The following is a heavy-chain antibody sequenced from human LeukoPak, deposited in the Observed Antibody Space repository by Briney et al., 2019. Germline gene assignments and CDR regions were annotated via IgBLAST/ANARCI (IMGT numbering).Heavy chain of an antibody. CDR3: ARLGSSSFNWFDP. Sequence: GESLKISCEGSGYRFTSYWIGWGRQMPGKGLEWMGIIYPGDSDTRYSPSFQGQVTISADKSISTAYLQWSSLKASDTAMYYCARLGSSSFNWFDPWGQGTLVTVSS. V-gene: IGHV5-51*01. J-gene: IGHJ5*02. D-gene: IGHD6-13*01. CDR2: IYPGDSDT. CDR1: GYRFTSYW.